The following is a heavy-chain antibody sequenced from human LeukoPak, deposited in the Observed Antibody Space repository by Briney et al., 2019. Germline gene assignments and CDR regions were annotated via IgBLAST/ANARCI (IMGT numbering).Heavy chain of an antibody. Sequence: PGGSLRLSCAASGFTFSNYWRGWVRQAPGKRPEWVANMNIDGSEKYYADSVKGRFSISRDNARNSVYLQMASLRVEDTAVYYCARDPVEWELLLDYWGQGTLVTVSS. D-gene: IGHD1-26*01. CDR3: ARDPVEWELLLDY. V-gene: IGHV3-7*01. J-gene: IGHJ4*02. CDR2: MNIDGSEK. CDR1: GFTFSNYW.